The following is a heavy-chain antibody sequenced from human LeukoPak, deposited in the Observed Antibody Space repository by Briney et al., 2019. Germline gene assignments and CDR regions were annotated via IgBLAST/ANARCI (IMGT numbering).Heavy chain of an antibody. CDR2: IYYSGST. D-gene: IGHD4-23*01. J-gene: IGHJ4*02. Sequence: SETLSLTCTVSGGSVSSGSYYWSWIRQPPGKGLEWTGYIYYSGSTNYNPSLKSRVTISVDTSKNQFSLKLSSVTAADTAVYYCAREDATVVTGIDYWGQGTLVTVSS. CDR3: AREDATVVTGIDY. V-gene: IGHV4-61*01. CDR1: GGSVSSGSYY.